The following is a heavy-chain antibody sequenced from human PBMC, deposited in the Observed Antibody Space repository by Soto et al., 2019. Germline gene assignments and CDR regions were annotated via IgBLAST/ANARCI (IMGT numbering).Heavy chain of an antibody. Sequence: QVQLQQWGAGLLKPSETLSLTCAVYGGSFSDYFWSWIRQPPGKGLEWIGEINHSGTTNYNPSLKSRVPISLDTSKNHFSLNLTSVTAADTAVYYSVATPMAYYYGMDVWGQGTTVTVSS. CDR1: GGSFSDYF. D-gene: IGHD5-12*01. J-gene: IGHJ6*02. CDR3: VATPMAYYYGMDV. V-gene: IGHV4-34*01. CDR2: INHSGTT.